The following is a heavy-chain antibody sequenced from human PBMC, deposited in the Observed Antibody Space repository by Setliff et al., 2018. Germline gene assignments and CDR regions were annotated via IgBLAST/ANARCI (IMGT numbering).Heavy chain of an antibody. CDR3: ARGIIAYASWAPNKHAYYYYMDV. CDR1: GYIFTSYG. Sequence: ASVKVSCKASGYIFTSYGFSWVRQAPGQGLEWMGWINPNAGNINYIQKFQGRVSMTRDTSTNTVYMDLESLKSGDTAIYYCARGIIAYASWAPNKHAYYYYMDVWGNGTTVTVSS. V-gene: IGHV1-18*01. CDR2: INPNAGNI. D-gene: IGHD2-2*01. J-gene: IGHJ6*03.